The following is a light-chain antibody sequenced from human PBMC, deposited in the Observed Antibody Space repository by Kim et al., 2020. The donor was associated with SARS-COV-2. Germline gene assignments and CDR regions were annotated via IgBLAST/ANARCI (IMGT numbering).Light chain of an antibody. CDR1: CSNIGMDT. CDR2: NNY. J-gene: IGLJ1*01. CDR3: AAWDDGLNGYV. Sequence: GQAVTLSFSGRCSNIGMDTVNWFLQLPGTAPKLLIYNNYQRPSGFPGRFSGSKSGTSASLAISGLQSEDEADYYCAAWDDGLNGYVFGTGTKVTVL. V-gene: IGLV1-44*01.